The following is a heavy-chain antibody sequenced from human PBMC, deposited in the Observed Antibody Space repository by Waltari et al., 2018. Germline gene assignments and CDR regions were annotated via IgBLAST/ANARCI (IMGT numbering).Heavy chain of an antibody. V-gene: IGHV4-59*01. CDR3: ARGPAYYYDSSGYYANAFDI. Sequence: QVQLQESGPGLVKPSETLSLTCTVSGGSISSYYWSWIRQPPGKRLEWIVYIYYSGSTRYNPSLKRRVTISVDTSKNQFARKLSSVTAADTAVYDGARGPAYYYDSSGYYANAFDIWGQGTMVTVSS. J-gene: IGHJ3*02. D-gene: IGHD3-22*01. CDR2: IYYSGST. CDR1: GGSISSYY.